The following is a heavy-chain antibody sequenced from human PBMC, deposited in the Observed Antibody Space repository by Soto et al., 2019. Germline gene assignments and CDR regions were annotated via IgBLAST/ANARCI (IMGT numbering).Heavy chain of an antibody. Sequence: ASVKVSCKASGYTFTGHYIHWVRQAPEQGPEWMGEIGPESGATRYAQKFQGRVTMTRDMSITIVCMELNNLSPDDTAVYYCGRGRSGQIVVFYWGQGTPVTVSS. CDR3: GRGRSGQIVVFY. D-gene: IGHD5-12*01. CDR2: IGPESGAT. CDR1: GYTFTGHY. V-gene: IGHV1-2*02. J-gene: IGHJ4*02.